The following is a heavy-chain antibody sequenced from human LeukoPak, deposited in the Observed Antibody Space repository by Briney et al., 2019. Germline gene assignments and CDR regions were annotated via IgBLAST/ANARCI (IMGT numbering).Heavy chain of an antibody. Sequence: PGGSLRLSCAVSGFDFGTYALHWVRQPSGKGLEWVAVISYDGSNKDYADSVKGRFTVSRDNSKSTLYLQMNSLRVDDTALYFCAIADYDLLTPGEDYWGQGTLVTVSS. D-gene: IGHD3-9*01. J-gene: IGHJ4*02. CDR1: GFDFGTYA. CDR2: ISYDGSNK. V-gene: IGHV3-30-3*01. CDR3: AIADYDLLTPGEDY.